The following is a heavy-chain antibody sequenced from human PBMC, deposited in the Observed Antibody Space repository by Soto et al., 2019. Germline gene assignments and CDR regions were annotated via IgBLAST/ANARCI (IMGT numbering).Heavy chain of an antibody. CDR3: ARGPNWGYRFDS. CDR1: GGTFSGHA. V-gene: IGHV1-69*06. Sequence: QVQLVQSGAEVKKPGSSVKVSCEASGGTFSGHAISWVRQAPGQGPEWMGGLIPLFGTTQHAQNLQGRHTITAEKSTSTAYVEFTSLRFDDAAIYYCARGPNWGYRFDSWGQGTLVTVSS. CDR2: LIPLFGTT. D-gene: IGHD7-27*01. J-gene: IGHJ4*02.